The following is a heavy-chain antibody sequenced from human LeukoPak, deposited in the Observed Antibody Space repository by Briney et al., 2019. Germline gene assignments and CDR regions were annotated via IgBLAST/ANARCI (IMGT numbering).Heavy chain of an antibody. D-gene: IGHD4-11*01. V-gene: IGHV3-23*01. CDR2: ISGSGANT. Sequence: GGSLRLSCAASGFTFSNYGMSWVRQAPRKGLEWVSVISGSGANTYYADSVKGRFTISRDNSKSTLYLQVNSLRAEDAAVYYCAKAKSYYSNYDYWGQGTLVTVSS. CDR1: GFTFSNYG. J-gene: IGHJ4*02. CDR3: AKAKSYYSNYDY.